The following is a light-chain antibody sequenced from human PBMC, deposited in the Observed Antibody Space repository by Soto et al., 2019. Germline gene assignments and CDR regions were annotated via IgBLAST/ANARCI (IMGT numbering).Light chain of an antibody. CDR3: QQYNGFSAT. CDR1: QSISSW. CDR2: KGS. Sequence: DIQMTQSPSTLSASVGDRVTITCRASQSISSWLAWYQQKPGRAPKLLIYKGSISESGVPSRFSGSGSGTEFTLTIGSLQPDDFARYYCQQYNGFSATFGGGTKVEIK. J-gene: IGKJ4*01. V-gene: IGKV1-5*03.